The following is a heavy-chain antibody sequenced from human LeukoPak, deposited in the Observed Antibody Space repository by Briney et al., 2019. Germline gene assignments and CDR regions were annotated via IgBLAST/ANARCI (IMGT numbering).Heavy chain of an antibody. D-gene: IGHD3-10*01. CDR2: IYYSGST. J-gene: IGHJ5*02. CDR3: ARESLSDYYGSGSFSS. Sequence: PSETLSLTCTVSGDSISSYYWSWIRQPPGRGLEWIGHIYYSGSTDYNPSLKSRVGILLDTSKNQVSLRLCSVTAADTAVYYCARESLSDYYGSGSFSSWSQGTLVTVSS. V-gene: IGHV4-59*01. CDR1: GDSISSYY.